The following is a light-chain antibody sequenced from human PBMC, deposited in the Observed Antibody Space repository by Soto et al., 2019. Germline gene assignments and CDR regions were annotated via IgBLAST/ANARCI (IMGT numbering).Light chain of an antibody. CDR3: QQYNTWPS. CDR2: GAS. J-gene: IGKJ1*01. CDR1: QSVSSN. V-gene: IGKV3-15*01. Sequence: EIVMTQSPATLSVSPGERATLSCRASQSVSSNLAWYQQKPGQAPRPLIYGASTRATGIPARFSGSGSGTEFTLTISSLQSEDFAVYYCQQYNTWPSFGQGTKVDIK.